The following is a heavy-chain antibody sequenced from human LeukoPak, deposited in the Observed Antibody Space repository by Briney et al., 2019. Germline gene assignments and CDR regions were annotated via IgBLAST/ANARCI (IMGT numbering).Heavy chain of an antibody. CDR2: IYTSGST. V-gene: IGHV4-61*02. D-gene: IGHD2-2*01. J-gene: IGHJ3*02. CDR1: GGSISSGSYY. CDR3: ARVSVVVPAAYDAFDI. Sequence: SETLSLTCTVSGGSISSGSYYWSWIRQPAGKGLEWIGRIYTSGSTNYNPSLKSRVTISVDTSKNQFSLKLSSVTAADTAVYYCARVSVVVPAAYDAFDIWGQGTMVTVSS.